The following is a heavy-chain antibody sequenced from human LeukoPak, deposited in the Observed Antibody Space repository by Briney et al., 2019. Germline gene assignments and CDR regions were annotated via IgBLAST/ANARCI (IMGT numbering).Heavy chain of an antibody. Sequence: SETLSLTCAVYGGSFSGYYWSWIRQPPGKGLEWIGEINHSGSTNYNPSLKSRVTISVDTSKNQFSLKLSSVTAADTAVYYCARGQENYYDSSGYCHFDYWGQGTLVTVSS. D-gene: IGHD3-22*01. CDR3: ARGQENYYDSSGYCHFDY. J-gene: IGHJ4*02. CDR1: GGSFSGYY. CDR2: INHSGST. V-gene: IGHV4-34*01.